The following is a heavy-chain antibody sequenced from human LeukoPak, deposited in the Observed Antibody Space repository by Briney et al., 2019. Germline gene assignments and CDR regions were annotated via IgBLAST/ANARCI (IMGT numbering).Heavy chain of an antibody. J-gene: IGHJ4*02. CDR2: MNPNSGNT. Sequence: ASVKVSCKASGYTFTSYDNNWVRQATGQGLEWMGWMNPNSGNTGYAQKFQGRVTMTRNTSISTAYMELSSLRSEDTAVYYCARDMVRGVIIPLGYWGQGTLVTVSS. CDR1: GYTFTSYD. D-gene: IGHD3-10*01. CDR3: ARDMVRGVIIPLGY. V-gene: IGHV1-8*01.